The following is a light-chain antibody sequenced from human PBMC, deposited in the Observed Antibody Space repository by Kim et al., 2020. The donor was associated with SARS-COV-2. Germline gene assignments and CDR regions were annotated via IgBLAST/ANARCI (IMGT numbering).Light chain of an antibody. CDR1: ESVSSD. CDR3: QQYNIGPRT. J-gene: IGKJ1*01. Sequence: VSPGERATPSSRASESVSSDLAWYQQKPGQAPRLLIYAASTRATGIPARFGGSGSGTEFTLTISSLQSEDFAIYYCQQYNIGPRTFGQGTKVDIK. CDR2: AAS. V-gene: IGKV3-15*01.